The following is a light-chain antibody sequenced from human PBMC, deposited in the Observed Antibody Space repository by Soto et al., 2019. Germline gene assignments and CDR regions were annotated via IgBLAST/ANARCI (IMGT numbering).Light chain of an antibody. Sequence: DIILTQSPATLSLSPGARATLSCRASENIANYVLWFQQRPGQAPRLLIYDASNRASGVPARFSASGSGTDFTLTISRLETEDFAVFFCQQRKKWPYTFGQGTK. CDR1: ENIANY. V-gene: IGKV3-11*01. CDR2: DAS. CDR3: QQRKKWPYT. J-gene: IGKJ2*01.